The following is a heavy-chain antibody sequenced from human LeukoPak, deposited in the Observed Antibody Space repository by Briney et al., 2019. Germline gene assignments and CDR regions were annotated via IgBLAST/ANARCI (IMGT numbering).Heavy chain of an antibody. J-gene: IGHJ6*02. D-gene: IGHD1-26*01. Sequence: PGGSLRLSCAASGFTLSSYSMNWVRQAPGKGLEWVSSISSSSSYIYYADSVKGRFTISRDNAKNSLYLQMNSLRAEDTAVYYCASGADYYYYGMDVWGQGTTVTVSS. V-gene: IGHV3-21*01. CDR2: ISSSSSYI. CDR1: GFTLSSYS. CDR3: ASGADYYYYGMDV.